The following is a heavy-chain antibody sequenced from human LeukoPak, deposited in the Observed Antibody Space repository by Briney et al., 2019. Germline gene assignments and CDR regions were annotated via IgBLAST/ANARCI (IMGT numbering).Heavy chain of an antibody. J-gene: IGHJ4*02. CDR2: IYYSGST. CDR3: ARVKGVVTAILDY. V-gene: IGHV4-59*01. Sequence: SETLSLTCTVSGASISSYYWSWIRQPPGKGLEWIGYIYYSGSTNCNPYLKSRVTFSVDTSKNQFSLKLISVTAADTAVYYCARVKGVVTAILDYWGQGTLVTVSS. CDR1: GASISSYY. D-gene: IGHD2-21*02.